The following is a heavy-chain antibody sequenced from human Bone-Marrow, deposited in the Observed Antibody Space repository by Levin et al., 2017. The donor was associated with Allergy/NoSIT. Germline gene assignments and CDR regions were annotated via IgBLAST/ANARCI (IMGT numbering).Heavy chain of an antibody. CDR2: ISSSSSYI. CDR1: GFTFSSYS. J-gene: IGHJ4*02. Sequence: GESLKISCAASGFTFSSYSMNWVRQAPGKGLEWVSSISSSSSYIYYADSVKGRFTISRDNAKNSLYLRMNSLRAEDTAVYYCARDFATLCSGGSCYPYYFDYWGQGTLVTVSS. D-gene: IGHD2-15*01. V-gene: IGHV3-21*01. CDR3: ARDFATLCSGGSCYPYYFDY.